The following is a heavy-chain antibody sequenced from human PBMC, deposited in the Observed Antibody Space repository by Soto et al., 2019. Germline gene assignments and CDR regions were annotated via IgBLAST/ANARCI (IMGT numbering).Heavy chain of an antibody. CDR2: IIPMLGMS. J-gene: IGHJ4*02. CDR3: ATNYGSRSTHFDS. D-gene: IGHD3-10*01. Sequence: QVQLVQSGAEVKKPGSPVRVSCTASGDTFNFYTISWLRQVPGQGPEWMGRIIPMLGMSNYAQKFQRRVTIMADKSTSTVYMNLSGLTSEDTAVYYCATNYGSRSTHFDSWGQGTLVTVSS. V-gene: IGHV1-69*02. CDR1: GDTFNFYT.